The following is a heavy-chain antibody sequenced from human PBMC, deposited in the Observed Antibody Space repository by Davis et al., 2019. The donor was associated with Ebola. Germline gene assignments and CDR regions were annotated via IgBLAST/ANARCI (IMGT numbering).Heavy chain of an antibody. CDR1: GGSISSSSYY. Sequence: SETLSLTCTVSGGSISSSSYYWGWIRQPPGKGLEWIGEINHSGSTNYNPSLKSRVTISVDTSKNQFSLKLSSVTAADTAVYYCARGRDSSSFYYGMDVWGQGTTVTVSS. CDR3: ARGRDSSSFYYGMDV. D-gene: IGHD6-6*01. CDR2: INHSGST. J-gene: IGHJ6*02. V-gene: IGHV4-39*07.